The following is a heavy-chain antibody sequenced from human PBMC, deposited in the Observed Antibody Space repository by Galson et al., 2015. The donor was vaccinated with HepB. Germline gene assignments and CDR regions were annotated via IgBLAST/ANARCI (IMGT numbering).Heavy chain of an antibody. J-gene: IGHJ6*02. D-gene: IGHD3-16*01. CDR3: VRHLDGYAYYYGLDV. CDR2: IKQDGSEK. Sequence: EWVANIKQDGSEKYYVDSVKGRFTISRDNAKNSLYLQMNSLRAEDTAVYYCVRHLDGYAYYYGLDVWGQGTTVTVSS. V-gene: IGHV3-7*01.